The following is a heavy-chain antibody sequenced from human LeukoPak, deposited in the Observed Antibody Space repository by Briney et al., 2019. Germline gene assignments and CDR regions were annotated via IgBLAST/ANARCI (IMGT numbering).Heavy chain of an antibody. D-gene: IGHD1-1*01. CDR3: ARRGGATGTRYYFDY. CDR2: IYSGGST. CDR1: GFTVSSNY. Sequence: GGSLRLSCAASGFTVSSNYLIGVRQAPGKGLEWVSVIYSGGSTYYADSVKGRFTISRDNSKNTLYLQMNSLRAEDSAVYYCARRGGATGTRYYFDYWGQGTLVTVSS. V-gene: IGHV3-66*01. J-gene: IGHJ4*02.